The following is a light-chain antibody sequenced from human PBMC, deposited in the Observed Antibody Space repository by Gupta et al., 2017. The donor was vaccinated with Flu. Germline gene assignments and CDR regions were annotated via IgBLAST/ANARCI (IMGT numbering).Light chain of an antibody. Sequence: VLTQSLATLSVSPGERATLSCRASQSVSSNLAWYQQRPGQAPRLLIHGASTRATGIPARFSGSGSGTEFTLTIAILQSEDFAVYYCQQYNNWPLTFGGGTKVEI. CDR3: QQYNNWPLT. CDR2: GAS. CDR1: QSVSSN. J-gene: IGKJ4*01. V-gene: IGKV3-15*01.